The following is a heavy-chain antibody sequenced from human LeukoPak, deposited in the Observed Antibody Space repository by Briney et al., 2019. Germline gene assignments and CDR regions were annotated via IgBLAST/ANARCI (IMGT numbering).Heavy chain of an antibody. CDR2: IYTSGST. V-gene: IGHV4-61*02. J-gene: IGHJ4*02. D-gene: IGHD6-19*01. Sequence: PSQTLSLTCTVSGGSISSGDYYWSWIRQPAGKGLEWIGRIYTSGSTNYNPSLKSRITMSVDTSTKQFSLKLSSVTAAGTAVYYCARDVRVAGTYNFDYWGQGTLVTVSS. CDR1: GGSISSGDYY. CDR3: ARDVRVAGTYNFDY.